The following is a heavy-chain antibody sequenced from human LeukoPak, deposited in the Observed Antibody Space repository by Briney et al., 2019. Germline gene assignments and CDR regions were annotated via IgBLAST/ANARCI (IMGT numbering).Heavy chain of an antibody. D-gene: IGHD3-10*01. J-gene: IGHJ6*02. Sequence: GRSLRLSCAASGFTFSSSGMHWVRQAPGKGLEWVAVISYDGDNEYYADSVKGRFTVSRDNSKNTLYLQMNSLRAEDTAVYYCAKGAVRGVINSYYYGMDVWGQGTTVTVSS. CDR3: AKGAVRGVINSYYYGMDV. CDR1: GFTFSSSG. V-gene: IGHV3-30*18. CDR2: ISYDGDNE.